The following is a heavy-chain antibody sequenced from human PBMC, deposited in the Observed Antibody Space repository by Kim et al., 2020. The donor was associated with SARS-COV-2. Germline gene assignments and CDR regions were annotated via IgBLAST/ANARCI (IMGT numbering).Heavy chain of an antibody. CDR2: IWYDGSNK. D-gene: IGHD1-26*01. Sequence: GGFLRLSCAASGFTFSSYGMHWVRQAPGKGLEWVAVIWYDGSNKYYADSVKGRFTISRDNSKNTLYLQMNSLGAEDTAVYYCARDLLVEATSYGMDVWGQGTTVTVSS. V-gene: IGHV3-33*01. CDR1: GFTFSSYG. J-gene: IGHJ6*02. CDR3: ARDLLVEATSYGMDV.